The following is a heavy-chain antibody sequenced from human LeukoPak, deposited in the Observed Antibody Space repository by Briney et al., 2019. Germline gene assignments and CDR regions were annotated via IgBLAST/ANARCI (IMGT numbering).Heavy chain of an antibody. J-gene: IGHJ1*01. D-gene: IGHD3-22*01. CDR3: ARDYYDSSGYQYFQH. Sequence: KPSETLSLTCTVSGGSISSYYWSWIRQPPGKGLEWIGYIYYSGSTNYNPSLKSRVTISVDTSKNQFSLKLSSVTAADTAVYYCARDYYDSSGYQYFQHWGQGTLVTVSS. CDR2: IYYSGST. CDR1: GGSISSYY. V-gene: IGHV4-59*01.